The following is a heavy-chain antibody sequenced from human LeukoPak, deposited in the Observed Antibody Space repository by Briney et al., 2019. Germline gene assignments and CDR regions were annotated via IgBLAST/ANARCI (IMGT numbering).Heavy chain of an antibody. J-gene: IGHJ5*02. CDR1: GGSFSGYY. CDR3: ARSGLKYYGSESFVWFDP. D-gene: IGHD3-10*01. CDR2: INHSGST. Sequence: SETLSLTCAVYGGSFSGYYWSWIRQPPGKGLEWIGEINHSGSTNYNPSLKSRVTISVDTSKNQFSLKLSSVTAADTAVYYCARSGLKYYGSESFVWFDPWGQGTLVTVSS. V-gene: IGHV4-34*01.